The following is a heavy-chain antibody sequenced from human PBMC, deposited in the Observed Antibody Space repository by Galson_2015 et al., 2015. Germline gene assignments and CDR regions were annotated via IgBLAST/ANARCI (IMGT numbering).Heavy chain of an antibody. D-gene: IGHD1-26*01. Sequence: SVKVSCKASGYTFNCYGISWVRQAPGQGLEWIGWISAYNGNTNYAQRLQSRVTMTTDTSTSTAYMELRSLRSDDTDVYYCARDDIVGATRIGLYYYGMDVWGQGTTVTVSS. CDR3: ARDDIVGATRIGLYYYGMDV. CDR1: GYTFNCYG. CDR2: ISAYNGNT. V-gene: IGHV1-18*01. J-gene: IGHJ6*02.